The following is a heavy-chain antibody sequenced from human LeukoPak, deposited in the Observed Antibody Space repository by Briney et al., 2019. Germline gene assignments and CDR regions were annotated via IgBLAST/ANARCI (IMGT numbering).Heavy chain of an antibody. Sequence: PGGSLRLSCAASGFTFSSYGMHWVRQAPGKGLEWVAFIRYDGSNKYYVDSVKGRFTISRDNSKNTLYLQMNSLRAEDTAVYYCAKDLIAVAANFDYWGQGTLVTVSS. CDR1: GFTFSSYG. CDR3: AKDLIAVAANFDY. J-gene: IGHJ4*02. D-gene: IGHD6-19*01. CDR2: IRYDGSNK. V-gene: IGHV3-30*02.